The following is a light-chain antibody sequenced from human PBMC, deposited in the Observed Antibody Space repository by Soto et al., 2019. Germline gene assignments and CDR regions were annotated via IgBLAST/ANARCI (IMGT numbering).Light chain of an antibody. J-gene: IGKJ4*01. CDR2: GAS. Sequence: DIQLTQSPYFLSASVGDRVTITCRASQGISSSLAWYQQKPGKDPKLLIYGASNLKSGVPSRFSGTGSGTEFTLTVSSQQPEDYATYYCEQVNSNPFTFGGGTKVEI. CDR3: EQVNSNPFT. V-gene: IGKV1-9*01. CDR1: QGISSS.